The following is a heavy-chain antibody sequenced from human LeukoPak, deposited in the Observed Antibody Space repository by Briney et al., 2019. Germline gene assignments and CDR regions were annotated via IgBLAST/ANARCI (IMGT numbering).Heavy chain of an antibody. CDR1: GGSISSSSYY. V-gene: IGHV4-39*01. Sequence: PSETLSLTCTVSGGSISSSSYYWGWIRQPPGKGLEWIGSIYYSGSTYYNPSLKSRVTISVDTSKNQFSLKLSSVTAADTAVYYCARLRPHDAFDIWGQGTMVTVSS. J-gene: IGHJ3*02. D-gene: IGHD6-6*01. CDR2: IYYSGST. CDR3: ARLRPHDAFDI.